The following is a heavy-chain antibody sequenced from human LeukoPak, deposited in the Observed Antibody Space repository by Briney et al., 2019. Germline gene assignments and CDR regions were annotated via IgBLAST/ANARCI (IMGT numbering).Heavy chain of an antibody. D-gene: IGHD6-13*01. Sequence: MASGPTLVNPTQTLTLTCTFSGFSLSTSGVGVGWIRQPPGKALEWLALIYWDDDKRYSPSLKSRLTITKDTSKNQVVLTMTNMDPVDTATYYCAHRLAFFPGIAAAGTWGLAAFDIWGQGTMVTVSS. CDR3: AHRLAFFPGIAAAGTWGLAAFDI. CDR1: GFSLSTSGVG. J-gene: IGHJ3*02. V-gene: IGHV2-5*02. CDR2: IYWDDDK.